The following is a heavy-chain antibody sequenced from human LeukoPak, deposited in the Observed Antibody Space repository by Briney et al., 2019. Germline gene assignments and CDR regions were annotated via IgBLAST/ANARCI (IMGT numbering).Heavy chain of an antibody. CDR3: ARDPVSNYVYFDY. J-gene: IGHJ4*02. D-gene: IGHD4-11*01. CDR1: GFTFSSYS. V-gene: IGHV3-21*01. CDR2: ISSSSSYI. Sequence: GGSLRLSCAAYGFTFSSYSMNWVRQAPGRGLEWVSSISSSSSYIYYADSVKGRFTISRDSAKNSLYLQMNSLRAEDTAVYYCARDPVSNYVYFDYWGQGTLVTVSS.